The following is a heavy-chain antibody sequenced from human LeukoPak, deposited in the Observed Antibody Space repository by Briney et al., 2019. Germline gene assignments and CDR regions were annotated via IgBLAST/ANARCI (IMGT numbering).Heavy chain of an antibody. V-gene: IGHV3-21*01. Sequence: GGSLRLSSAASGFTFSSYSTNWVRQAPGQGLEWVSSISSSSSYIYYADSVKGRFTISRDNAKNSLYLQMNSLRAEDTAVYYCARVTEAPYSFDYWGQGTLVTVSS. CDR1: GFTFSSYS. J-gene: IGHJ4*02. CDR3: ARVTEAPYSFDY. CDR2: ISSSSSYI.